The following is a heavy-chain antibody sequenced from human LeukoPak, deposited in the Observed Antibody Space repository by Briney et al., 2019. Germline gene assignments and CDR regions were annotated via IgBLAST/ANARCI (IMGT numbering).Heavy chain of an antibody. Sequence: GGSLRLSCAASGFTFSDYYMSWLRQAPGKGLEWVSYISSSGSTIYYADSVKGRFTISRDNSKNTLYLQMNSLRAEDTAVYYCAKDRTYYDYVWGSYRYIFDYWGQGTLVTVSS. D-gene: IGHD3-16*02. J-gene: IGHJ4*02. CDR3: AKDRTYYDYVWGSYRYIFDY. CDR2: ISSSGSTI. V-gene: IGHV3-11*01. CDR1: GFTFSDYY.